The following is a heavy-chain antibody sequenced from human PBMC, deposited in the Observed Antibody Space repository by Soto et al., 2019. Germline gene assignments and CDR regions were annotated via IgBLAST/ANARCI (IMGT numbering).Heavy chain of an antibody. CDR3: ARTSMQSRGYSYGHGGMDV. CDR1: GYSFTLYW. D-gene: IGHD5-18*01. V-gene: IGHV5-10-1*01. J-gene: IGHJ6*02. Sequence: GESLKISCKGSGYSFTLYWISWVRQMPGKGLEWMGRIDPSDSYTNYSPSFQGHVTISADKSISTAYLQWSSLKASDTAMYYCARTSMQSRGYSYGHGGMDVWGQGTTVTVSS. CDR2: IDPSDSYT.